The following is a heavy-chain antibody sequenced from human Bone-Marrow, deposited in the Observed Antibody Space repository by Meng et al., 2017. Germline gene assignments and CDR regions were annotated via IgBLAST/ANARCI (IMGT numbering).Heavy chain of an antibody. CDR2: IYNSGST. D-gene: IGHD2-21*01. CDR3: AREGRSHQVGVSVY. CDR1: GGSISSGDYD. Sequence: QVQLQESGPGLVKPSQTLSRTCTVSGGSISSGDYDWSWIRQPPGKGLEWIGYIYNSGSTYYNPSLKSRVTISVDTSKNQFSLKLRFVTAADTAVYYCAREGRSHQVGVSVYWGQGNLVTVSS. V-gene: IGHV4-30-4*01. J-gene: IGHJ4*02.